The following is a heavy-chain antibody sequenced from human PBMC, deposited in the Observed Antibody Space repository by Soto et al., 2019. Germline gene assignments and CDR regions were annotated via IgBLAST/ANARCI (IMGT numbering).Heavy chain of an antibody. CDR3: ARDEGDAMIRGYDS. V-gene: IGHV3-74*01. J-gene: IGHJ4*02. D-gene: IGHD3-10*01. CDR2: IKFDGSRT. CDR1: GFSFSNSW. Sequence: EAQLVQSGGGLVQPGGSMRLSCAASGFSFSNSWMHWFRQSPGKGLVWVSGIKFDGSRTTYADYVKGRFTNSRDHARNTLYLQMNSLSAEDTAMYYCARDEGDAMIRGYDSWGQGTLGTVSS.